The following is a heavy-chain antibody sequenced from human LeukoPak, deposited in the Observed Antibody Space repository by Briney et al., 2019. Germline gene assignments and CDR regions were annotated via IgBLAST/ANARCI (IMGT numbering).Heavy chain of an antibody. Sequence: PGGALRLSFAASGFTFSSYSMNWVRQAPGKGLEWVSSISSSSSYIHYADSVKGRFTISRDNAKNSLYLQMNSLRAEDTAVYYCARDQGEYYYDSSGRAFDIWGQGTMVTVSS. D-gene: IGHD3-22*01. V-gene: IGHV3-21*01. CDR2: ISSSSSYI. J-gene: IGHJ3*02. CDR3: ARDQGEYYYDSSGRAFDI. CDR1: GFTFSSYS.